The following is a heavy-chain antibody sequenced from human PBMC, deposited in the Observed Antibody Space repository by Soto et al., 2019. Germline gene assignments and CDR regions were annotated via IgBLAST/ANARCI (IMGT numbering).Heavy chain of an antibody. CDR2: IYPGDSDT. CDR3: ARLGLSIRTHYGMDV. D-gene: IGHD1-1*01. V-gene: IGHV5-51*01. CDR1: GYSFTSYW. Sequence: GESLKISCKGSGYSFTSYWIGWVRQMPGKGLEWMGIIYPGDSDTRYSPSFQGQVTISADKSISTAYLQWSSLKASDTAVYYCARLGLSIRTHYGMDVWGQGTTVTVSS. J-gene: IGHJ6*02.